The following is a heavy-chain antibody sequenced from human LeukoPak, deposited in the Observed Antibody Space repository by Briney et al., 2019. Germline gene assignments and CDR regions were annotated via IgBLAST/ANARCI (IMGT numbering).Heavy chain of an antibody. Sequence: ASVKVSCTASGYTFTGYAIHWVRQAPGQRLEWMGRINAGNGNIIYSQNFQGRVTMTRDTSTSTVYMELSSLRSEDTVVYYCARGRNNWFDPRGQGTLVTVSS. J-gene: IGHJ5*02. V-gene: IGHV1-3*01. CDR3: ARGRNNWFDP. CDR2: INAGNGNI. CDR1: GYTFTGYA.